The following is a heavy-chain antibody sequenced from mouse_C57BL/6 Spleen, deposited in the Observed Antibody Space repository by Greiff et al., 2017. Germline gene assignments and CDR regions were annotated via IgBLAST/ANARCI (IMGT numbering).Heavy chain of an antibody. CDR1: GYSIPSDN. Sequence: DVQLQESVPGLAKPSQTLSLTCSVTGYSIPSDNWNWIRKIPGNKLEYIGYISYSGSTYYNPSLKSLKSITRDTSKNPYYTQLNSVSTEATATYYCAKYDSYSFDYWGQGTTLTVSS. CDR2: ISYSGST. CDR3: AKYDSYSFDY. V-gene: IGHV3-8*01. J-gene: IGHJ2*01. D-gene: IGHD2-12*01.